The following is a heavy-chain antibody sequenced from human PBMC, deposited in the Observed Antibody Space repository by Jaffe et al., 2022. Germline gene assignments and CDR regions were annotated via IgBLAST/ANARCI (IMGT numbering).Heavy chain of an antibody. V-gene: IGHV5-51*01. D-gene: IGHD3-16*02. J-gene: IGHJ3*02. CDR3: ARHRGRGKYDYIWGSYRFDAFDI. Sequence: EVQLVQSGAEVKKPGESLKISCKGSGYSFTSYWIGWVRQMPGKGLEWMGIIYPGDSDTRYSPSFQGQVTISADKSISTAYLQWSSLKASDTAMYYCARHRGRGKYDYIWGSYRFDAFDIWGQGTMVTVSS. CDR1: GYSFTSYW. CDR2: IYPGDSDT.